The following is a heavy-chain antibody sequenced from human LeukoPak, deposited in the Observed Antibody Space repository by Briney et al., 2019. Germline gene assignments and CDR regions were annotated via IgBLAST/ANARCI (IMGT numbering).Heavy chain of an antibody. J-gene: IGHJ3*02. D-gene: IGHD3-22*01. CDR3: TTGRFYDSSGYPGRNAFDI. CDR2: TRNKANSYTT. Sequence: GGSLRLSCAASGFTFSDHYMDWVRQAPGKGLEWVGRTRNKANSYTTEYAASVKGRFTISRDDSKNSLYLQMNSLKTEDTAVYYCTTGRFYDSSGYPGRNAFDIWGQGTMVTVSS. CDR1: GFTFSDHY. V-gene: IGHV3-72*01.